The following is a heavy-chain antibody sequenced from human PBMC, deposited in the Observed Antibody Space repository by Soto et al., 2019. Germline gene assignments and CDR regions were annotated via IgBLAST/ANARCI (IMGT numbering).Heavy chain of an antibody. CDR1: GFTFSDHF. Sequence: EAQLVESGGGLVQPGGSLRLSCAASGFTFSDHFMDWVRQAPGKGLEWVGRIRNKAKGYTTDYAASVKGRFIISRDDSKNSLSLQMNSLETEDTAVYSCVSGFCSGGSCYSADFGYWGQGSLVTVSS. J-gene: IGHJ4*02. D-gene: IGHD2-15*01. V-gene: IGHV3-72*01. CDR3: VSGFCSGGSCYSADFGY. CDR2: IRNKAKGYTT.